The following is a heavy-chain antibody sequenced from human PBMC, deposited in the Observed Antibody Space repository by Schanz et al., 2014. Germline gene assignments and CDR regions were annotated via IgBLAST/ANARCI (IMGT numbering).Heavy chain of an antibody. CDR3: AKHVRSLTGNDY. D-gene: IGHD3-9*01. V-gene: IGHV3-23*04. J-gene: IGHJ4*02. CDR2: IGGSGDST. Sequence: DVQLVDSGGGLVQPGGSLRLSCAASGFTFSNHALSWVRQAPGKGLEWVSGIGGSGDSTHYADSVKGRFIISRDNSKNTLYLQVNSLRAEDTAVYYSAKHVRSLTGNDYWGQGTLVTVSS. CDR1: GFTFSNHA.